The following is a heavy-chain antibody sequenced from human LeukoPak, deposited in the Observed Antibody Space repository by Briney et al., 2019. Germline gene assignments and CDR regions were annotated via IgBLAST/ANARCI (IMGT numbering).Heavy chain of an antibody. Sequence: PGGSLRLSCAASGLTLSGYWMHWVRQAPGKGLEWVSSISSISSYIYYADSVKGRFTISRDNDKNSLYLQMNSLRAEDTAVYYCARLMYYYDSSGYRYWGQGTLVTVSS. CDR2: ISSISSYI. CDR1: GLTLSGYW. J-gene: IGHJ4*02. V-gene: IGHV3-21*01. D-gene: IGHD3-22*01. CDR3: ARLMYYYDSSGYRY.